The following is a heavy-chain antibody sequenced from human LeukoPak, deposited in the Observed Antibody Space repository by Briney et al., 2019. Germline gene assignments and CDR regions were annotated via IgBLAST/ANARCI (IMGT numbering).Heavy chain of an antibody. Sequence: ASVKVSCKASGYTFTGYYMHWVRQAPGQGLEWMGWINPNSGGTNYAQKFQGRVTMTRDTSISTAYMELGRLRSDDTAVYYCARARYSGYDLDYWGQGTLVTVSS. J-gene: IGHJ4*02. V-gene: IGHV1-2*02. D-gene: IGHD5-12*01. CDR1: GYTFTGYY. CDR3: ARARYSGYDLDY. CDR2: INPNSGGT.